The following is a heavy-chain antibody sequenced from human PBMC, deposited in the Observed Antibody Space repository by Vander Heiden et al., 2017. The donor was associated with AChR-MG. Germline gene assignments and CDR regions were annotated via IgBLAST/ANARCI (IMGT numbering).Heavy chain of an antibody. CDR2: ISNEGENK. CDR1: GFNFRAHA. V-gene: IGHV3-30*18. CDR3: AKILTDTSGWENVDF. D-gene: IGHD6-19*01. J-gene: IGHJ4*02. Sequence: QVQLVESGVGGVRPGRPLRLSCRAPGFNFRAHAMHWVRQAPGKGVEWVASISNEGENKNYAESVKGRFYISRDNSKRSLSLLVNSLRSQDTAMYFCAKILTDTSGWENVDFWGKGTLVTVSS.